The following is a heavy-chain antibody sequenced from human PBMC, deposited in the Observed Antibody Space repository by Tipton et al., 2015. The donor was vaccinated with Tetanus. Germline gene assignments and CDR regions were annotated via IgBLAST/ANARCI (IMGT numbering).Heavy chain of an antibody. Sequence: TLSLTCTVSGDSISRGGYFWNRIRPRPGEGPGGIGYIYYSGDTYYNPSLKSRVSMSVDTSKNQFSLNLSSVAAADTAVYYCARDQGGGRVVRLNWLDPWGQGTLVTVSS. CDR2: IYYSGDT. D-gene: IGHD6-6*01. CDR1: GDSISRGGYF. V-gene: IGHV4-31*03. CDR3: ARDQGGGRVVRLNWLDP. J-gene: IGHJ5*02.